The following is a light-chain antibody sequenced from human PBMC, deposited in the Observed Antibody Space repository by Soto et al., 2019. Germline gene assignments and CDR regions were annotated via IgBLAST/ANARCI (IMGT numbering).Light chain of an antibody. V-gene: IGKV1-5*01. CDR1: QSISTS. J-gene: IGKJ1*01. Sequence: DIQMTQSPSTLSASAGDRVTITCRASQSISTSLAWYQQKPGKAPRLLIYDASSLESGVPSRFSGSGSGTEFTLTITSLQPDDFATYYCQHYNVYSGTFGQGTKVEIK. CDR3: QHYNVYSGT. CDR2: DAS.